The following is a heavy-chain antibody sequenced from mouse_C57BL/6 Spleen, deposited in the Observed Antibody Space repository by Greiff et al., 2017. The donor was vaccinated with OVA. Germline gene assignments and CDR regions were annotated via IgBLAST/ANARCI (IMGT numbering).Heavy chain of an antibody. CDR1: GYSITSGYY. CDR2: ISYDGSN. V-gene: IGHV3-6*01. D-gene: IGHD1-1*01. J-gene: IGHJ4*01. CDR3: ARAPLLLNYAMDY. Sequence: EVQLVESGPGLVKPSQSLSLTCSVTGYSITSGYYWNWIRQFPGNKLEWMGYISYDGSNNYNPSLKNRISITRDTSKNQFFLKLNSVTTEDTATYYCARAPLLLNYAMDYWGQGTSVTVSS.